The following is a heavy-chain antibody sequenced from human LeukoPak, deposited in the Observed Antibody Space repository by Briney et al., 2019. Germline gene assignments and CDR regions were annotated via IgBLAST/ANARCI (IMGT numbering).Heavy chain of an antibody. CDR2: ISSSTSYI. V-gene: IGHV3-21*01. J-gene: IGHJ6*02. Sequence: GGSLRLSCAASGFTFSSYSMNWIRQAPGKGLEWVSSISSSTSYIYYADSVKGRFTISKDNAKNSLYLQMNSLRAEDTAVYYCARGVVVVPAAVLPNYYGMDVWGQGTTVTVSS. CDR3: ARGVVVVPAAVLPNYYGMDV. D-gene: IGHD2-2*01. CDR1: GFTFSSYS.